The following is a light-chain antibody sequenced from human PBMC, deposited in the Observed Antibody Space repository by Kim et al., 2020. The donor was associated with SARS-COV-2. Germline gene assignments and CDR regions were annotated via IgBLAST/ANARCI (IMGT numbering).Light chain of an antibody. CDR3: QQYGRSPSYT. Sequence: EIVLTQSPGTLSLSPGERATLSCRASQTLTSSYLAWYQQKPGQAPRLLIYDTSTRATGIADRFSGSGSGTDFTLTISRLESEDSAVYYCQQYGRSPSYTFGQGTKLEI. CDR2: DTS. CDR1: QTLTSSY. J-gene: IGKJ2*01. V-gene: IGKV3-20*01.